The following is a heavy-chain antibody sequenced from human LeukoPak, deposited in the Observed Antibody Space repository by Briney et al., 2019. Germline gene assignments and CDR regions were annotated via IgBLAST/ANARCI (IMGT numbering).Heavy chain of an antibody. Sequence: ASVKVSCKASGYTFTSYGISWVRQAPGQGLEWMGWISAYNGNTNYAQKLQGRVTMTTDTSTSTAYMELRSLRSDDTAVYYCARDNPELYYYGSGSFPHYYYYMDVWGKGTTVTVSS. J-gene: IGHJ6*03. CDR3: ARDNPELYYYGSGSFPHYYYYMDV. V-gene: IGHV1-18*01. CDR1: GYTFTSYG. CDR2: ISAYNGNT. D-gene: IGHD3-10*01.